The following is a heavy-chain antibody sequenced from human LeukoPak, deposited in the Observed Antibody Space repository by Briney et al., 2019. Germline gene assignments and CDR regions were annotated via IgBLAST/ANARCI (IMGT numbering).Heavy chain of an antibody. Sequence: GGSLRLSCAASGFTFSTYAMSWVRQAPGKGLEWVSTVSTSGGSTYYADSVKGRFTISRDNSKNTLYLQMNSLRAEDTALYYCARDFGDSRSSDYWGQGTLITVSS. CDR3: ARDFGDSRSSDY. V-gene: IGHV3-23*01. D-gene: IGHD6-6*01. CDR1: GFTFSTYA. J-gene: IGHJ4*02. CDR2: VSTSGGST.